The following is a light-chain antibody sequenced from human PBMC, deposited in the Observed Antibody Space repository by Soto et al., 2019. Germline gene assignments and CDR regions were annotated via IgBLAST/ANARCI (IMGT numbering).Light chain of an antibody. CDR2: DAS. CDR1: QSVSSY. CDR3: QQRSNWPPLFT. Sequence: EIVLTHSPATLSFSPGERATLSCRSSQSVSSYLAWYQQKPGQAPRLLIYDASNRATGIPARFSGSGSGTHFTLTISRLEPEDFAVYYFQQRSNWPPLFTCGPGTKVDIK. V-gene: IGKV3-11*01. J-gene: IGKJ3*01.